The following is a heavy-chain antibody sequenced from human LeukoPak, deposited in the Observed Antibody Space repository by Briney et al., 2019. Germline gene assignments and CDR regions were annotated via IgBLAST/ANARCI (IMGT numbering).Heavy chain of an antibody. V-gene: IGHV4-59*11. CDR2: MYNSETT. D-gene: IGHD6-19*01. CDR1: GVSISSHY. CDR3: ARDSSGAGNSWFDP. Sequence: SETLSLTCTVSGVSISSHYWSWIRQPPGKGLEWIGYMYNSETTKYNPSLKSRVTISVDTSKKQFSLTLRSVTAADTAVYYCARDSSGAGNSWFDPWGQGTLVTVPS. J-gene: IGHJ5*02.